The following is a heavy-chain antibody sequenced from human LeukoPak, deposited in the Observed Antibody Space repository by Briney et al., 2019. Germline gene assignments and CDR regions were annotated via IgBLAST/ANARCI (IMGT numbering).Heavy chain of an antibody. Sequence: PSETLSLTCTVSGGSISSYYWSWIRQPPGKGLEWIGYIYYSGSTNYNPSLKSRVTISVDTSKNQFSLKLSSVTAADTAVYYCARWGFPVSHWFDPWGQGTLVTVSS. V-gene: IGHV4-59*08. CDR1: GGSISSYY. CDR3: ARWGFPVSHWFDP. D-gene: IGHD3-16*01. CDR2: IYYSGST. J-gene: IGHJ5*02.